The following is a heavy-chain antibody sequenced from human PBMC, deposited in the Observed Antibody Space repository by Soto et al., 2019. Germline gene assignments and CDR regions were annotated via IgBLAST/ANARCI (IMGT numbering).Heavy chain of an antibody. D-gene: IGHD3-10*01. CDR2: IYYSVST. Sequence: QVQLQESGPGLVKPSQTLSLTCTVSGGSISSGGYYWSWIRQHPGKGLEWIGYIYYSVSTYYNPSLKSRVTISVDTSKNQFSLKLSSVTAADTAVYYCARGSRGRDYRWVGEYFQHWGQGTLVTVSS. V-gene: IGHV4-31*03. CDR3: ARGSRGRDYRWVGEYFQH. CDR1: GGSISSGGYY. J-gene: IGHJ1*01.